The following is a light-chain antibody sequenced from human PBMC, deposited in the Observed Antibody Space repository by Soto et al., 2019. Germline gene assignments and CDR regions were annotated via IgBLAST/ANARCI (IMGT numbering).Light chain of an antibody. V-gene: IGKV3-20*01. J-gene: IGKJ1*01. CDR1: QSVSSSY. Sequence: IVLTQSPGTLSLSPGERATLSCRASQSVSSSYLAWYQQKPGQAHRLLIYGASSRATGIPDRFSGSGSGTDLTITISRLEPEDFEVYYCQQYGSSPWTFGQGTKVDIK. CDR2: GAS. CDR3: QQYGSSPWT.